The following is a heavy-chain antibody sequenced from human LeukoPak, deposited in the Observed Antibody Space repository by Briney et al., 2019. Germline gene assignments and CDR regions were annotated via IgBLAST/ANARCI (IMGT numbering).Heavy chain of an antibody. CDR2: VRPDGREQ. J-gene: IGHJ6*03. D-gene: IGHD3-10*01. Sequence: GGSLRLSCSASGFTFNTYWMSWVRQAPGKGLQWVANVRPDGREQRYVDSVKGRFTISRDNAKNLVYLQMNSLRAEDTAVYYCAGGGFGEAYYYYYYMDVWGKGTTVTVSS. V-gene: IGHV3-7*03. CDR3: AGGGFGEAYYYYYYMDV. CDR1: GFTFNTYW.